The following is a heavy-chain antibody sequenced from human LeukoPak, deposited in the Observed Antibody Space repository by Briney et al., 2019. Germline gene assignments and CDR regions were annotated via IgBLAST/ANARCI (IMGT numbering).Heavy chain of an antibody. CDR2: IYYSGST. V-gene: IGHV4-59*01. CDR1: GGSISSYY. Sequence: SETLSLTCTVSGGSISSYYWSWIRQPPGKGLEWIGYIYYSGSTNYNPSLKSRVTISVDTSKNQFSLKLSSVTAADTAVYYCAKLTYYYDSNGYREKVVWYFGLWGRGTLVTVSS. J-gene: IGHJ2*01. CDR3: AKLTYYYDSNGYREKVVWYFGL. D-gene: IGHD3-22*01.